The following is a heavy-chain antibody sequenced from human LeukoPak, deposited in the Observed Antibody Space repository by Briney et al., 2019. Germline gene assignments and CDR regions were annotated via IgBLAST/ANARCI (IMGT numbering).Heavy chain of an antibody. V-gene: IGHV4-59*01. Sequence: SETLSLTCTVSGGSIGSYYWSWIREPPGKGVEWIGYIYYSGSTNYNPSLKSRVTISVDTSKNQFSLKLSSVTAADTAEYYCARSYNWNYGGVYYFDYWGQGTLVTVSS. J-gene: IGHJ4*02. CDR1: GGSIGSYY. D-gene: IGHD1-7*01. CDR3: ARSYNWNYGGVYYFDY. CDR2: IYYSGST.